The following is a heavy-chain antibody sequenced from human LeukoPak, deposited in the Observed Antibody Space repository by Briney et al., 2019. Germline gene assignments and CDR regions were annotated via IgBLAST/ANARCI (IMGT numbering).Heavy chain of an antibody. CDR3: ASKVGTLYFDY. V-gene: IGHV4-34*01. Sequence: KPSETLSLTSAVYGGSFSGYYWSWIRQPPGKGLEWIGEINHSGSTNYSPSLKSRVTISVDTSKNQFSLKLSSVTAADTAVYYCASKVGTLYFDYWGQGTLVTVSS. CDR2: INHSGST. D-gene: IGHD1-26*01. CDR1: GGSFSGYY. J-gene: IGHJ4*02.